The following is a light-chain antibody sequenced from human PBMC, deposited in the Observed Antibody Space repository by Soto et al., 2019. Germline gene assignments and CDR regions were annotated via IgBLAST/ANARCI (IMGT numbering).Light chain of an antibody. Sequence: EVMLTQSPSTLSLSPGERATLSCRASQSVTSSYLAWYQRKPGQAPRLLIYGASTRATGIPARFSGSGSGTELTLTISSLQSEDFAVYYCQQYNNWPPITFGQGTRLEIK. V-gene: IGKV3-15*01. CDR1: QSVTSSY. CDR2: GAS. J-gene: IGKJ5*01. CDR3: QQYNNWPPIT.